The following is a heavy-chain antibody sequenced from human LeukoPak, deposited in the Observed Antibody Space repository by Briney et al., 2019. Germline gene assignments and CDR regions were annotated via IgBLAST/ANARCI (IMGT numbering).Heavy chain of an antibody. CDR1: GGSISSFY. CDR3: ARDSWLGSNRAFDY. J-gene: IGHJ4*02. D-gene: IGHD4-11*01. Sequence: SETLSLACTVSGGSISSFYWSWIRQPPGKGLEWIGNIYNGGNTNYNPSLKSRVTISADTSKNQFSLRLRSVTAADTAVYYCARDSWLGSNRAFDYWGQGTLVTVSS. V-gene: IGHV4-59*01. CDR2: IYNGGNT.